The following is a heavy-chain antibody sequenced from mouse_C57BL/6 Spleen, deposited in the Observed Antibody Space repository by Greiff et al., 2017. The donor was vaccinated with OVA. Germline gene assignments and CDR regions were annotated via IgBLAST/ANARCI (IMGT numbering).Heavy chain of an antibody. D-gene: IGHD2-4*01. V-gene: IGHV6-6*01. Sequence: EVMLVESGGGLVQPGGSMKLSCAASGFTFSDAWMDWVRQSPEKGLEWVAEIRNKANNHATYYAESVKGRFTISRDDSKSSVYLQMNSLRAEDTGIYYCTRIYYDYDEGFAYWGQGTLVTVSA. CDR2: IRNKANNHAT. CDR1: GFTFSDAW. J-gene: IGHJ3*01. CDR3: TRIYYDYDEGFAY.